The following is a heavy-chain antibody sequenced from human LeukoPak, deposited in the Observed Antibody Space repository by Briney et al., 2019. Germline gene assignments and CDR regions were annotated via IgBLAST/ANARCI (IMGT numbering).Heavy chain of an antibody. J-gene: IGHJ4*02. CDR1: GYTFTSYG. CDR3: ARDYWSYYGSGSYHLGDY. V-gene: IGHV1-18*01. Sequence: GASVKVSCKASGYTFTSYGISWVRQAPGQGLEWMGWISAYNGNTNYAQKLQGRVTMTTDTSTSTAYMELRSLRSDDTAVYYCARDYWSYYGSGSYHLGDYWGQGTLVTVSS. CDR2: ISAYNGNT. D-gene: IGHD3-10*01.